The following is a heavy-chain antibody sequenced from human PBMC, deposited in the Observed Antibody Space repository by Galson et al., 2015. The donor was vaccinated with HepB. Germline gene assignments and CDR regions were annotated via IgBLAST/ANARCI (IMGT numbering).Heavy chain of an antibody. D-gene: IGHD3-3*01. CDR1: GYTFTSYY. CDR3: ARARGSYDFWSGYDRSDAFDI. CDR2: INPSGGST. Sequence: SVKVSCKASGYTFTSYYMHWVRQAPGQGLEWMGIINPSGGSTSYAQKFQGRVTMTRDTSTSTVYMELSSLRSEDTAVYYCARARGSYDFWSGYDRSDAFDIWGQGTMVTVSS. J-gene: IGHJ3*02. V-gene: IGHV1-46*01.